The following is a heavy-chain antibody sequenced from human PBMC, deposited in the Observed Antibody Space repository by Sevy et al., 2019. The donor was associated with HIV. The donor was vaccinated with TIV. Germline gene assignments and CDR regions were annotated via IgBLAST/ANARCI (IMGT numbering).Heavy chain of an antibody. CDR3: AREVASSGHQGAFDN. CDR2: ISYDGSNK. Sequence: GGSLRLSCAASGFTFSSYAMHWVRQAPGKGLEWVAVISYDGSNKYYADSVKGRFTISRDNSKNTLYLQMNSLRAEDTAVYYCAREVASSGHQGAFDNRGQGTLVTVSS. J-gene: IGHJ4*02. D-gene: IGHD3-22*01. V-gene: IGHV3-30-3*01. CDR1: GFTFSSYA.